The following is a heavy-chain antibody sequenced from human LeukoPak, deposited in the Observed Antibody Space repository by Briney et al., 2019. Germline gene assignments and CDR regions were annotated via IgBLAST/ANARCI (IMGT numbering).Heavy chain of an antibody. CDR1: GGSIRSTN. CDR3: ARDGDITPTDV. V-gene: IGHV3-33*08. D-gene: IGHD2-15*01. Sequence: LSLTCGVSGGSIRSTNWWSWVRQAPGKGLEWVAVIWYDGSNKYYADSVKGRFTISRDNSKNTLYLQMNSLRAEDTAVYYCARDGDITPTDVWGQGTTVTVSS. J-gene: IGHJ6*02. CDR2: IWYDGSNK.